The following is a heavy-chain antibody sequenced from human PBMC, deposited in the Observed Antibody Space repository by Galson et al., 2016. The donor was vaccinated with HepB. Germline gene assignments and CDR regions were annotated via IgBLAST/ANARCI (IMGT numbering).Heavy chain of an antibody. V-gene: IGHV3-23*01. CDR2: ISGTGSAT. J-gene: IGHJ4*02. D-gene: IGHD2-21*01. Sequence: SLRLSCAASGFTFSSNAMSWVRQAPGKGLEWVSGISGTGSATYYADAVTGRFTISRDNSKNTLYLQMNSLRAEDTGLYYCTKGGRVNATHEYYFDYWGQGTLVTVSS. CDR1: GFTFSSNA. CDR3: TKGGRVNATHEYYFDY.